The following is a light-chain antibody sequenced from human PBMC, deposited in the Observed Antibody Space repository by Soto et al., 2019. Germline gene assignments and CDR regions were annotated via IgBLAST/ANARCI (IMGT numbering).Light chain of an antibody. CDR3: QQANSFPLT. Sequence: DIQMTQSPSTLSASIGDRVTITCRASQSISKWLAWHQQKPGKAPKLLIYDASSLQSGVPPRFSGSGSGTEFTLTISSLQPEDFATYYCQQANSFPLTFGGGTKVDIK. J-gene: IGKJ4*01. V-gene: IGKV1-5*01. CDR1: QSISKW. CDR2: DAS.